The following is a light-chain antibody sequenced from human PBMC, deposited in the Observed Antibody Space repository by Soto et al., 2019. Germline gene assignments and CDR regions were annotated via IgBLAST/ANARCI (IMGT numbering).Light chain of an antibody. CDR2: GAS. CDR3: QQYGSSQIT. Sequence: EIVLTQSPGTLSLSPGERATLSCRASQSVSSSYLAWYQQKPGQAPRLLIYGASSRATGIPDRFSGSASGTDFTLTISRLEPEDFAVYYCQQYGSSQITFGQGTRLQIK. CDR1: QSVSSSY. J-gene: IGKJ5*01. V-gene: IGKV3-20*01.